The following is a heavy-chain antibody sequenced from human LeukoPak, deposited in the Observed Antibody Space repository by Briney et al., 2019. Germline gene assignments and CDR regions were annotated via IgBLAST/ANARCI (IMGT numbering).Heavy chain of an antibody. CDR2: INHSGST. J-gene: IGHJ4*02. V-gene: IGHV4-34*01. D-gene: IGHD6-19*01. Sequence: SETLSLTCAVYGGSFSGYYWSWIRQPPGKGLEWIGEINHSGSTNYNPSLKSRVTISVDTSKNQSSLKLSSVTAADTAVYYCARVSSGWLYYFDYWGQGTLVTVSS. CDR3: ARVSSGWLYYFDY. CDR1: GGSFSGYY.